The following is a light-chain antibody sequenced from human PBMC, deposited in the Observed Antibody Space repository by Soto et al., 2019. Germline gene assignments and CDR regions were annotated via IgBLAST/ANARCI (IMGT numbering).Light chain of an antibody. Sequence: IVLTQSPGTLSLSPWERATLSCRASQSVSSSYLAWYQQKPGQAPRLLIYGASSRATGIPDRFSGSGSGTDFTLTISGLQSEDFAVYYCQQYNTWPLITFGPGTRLEIK. CDR2: GAS. CDR1: QSVSSSY. CDR3: QQYNTWPLIT. V-gene: IGKV3-20*01. J-gene: IGKJ5*01.